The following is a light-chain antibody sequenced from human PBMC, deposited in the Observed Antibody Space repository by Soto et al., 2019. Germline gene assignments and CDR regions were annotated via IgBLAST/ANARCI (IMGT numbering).Light chain of an antibody. CDR1: HSISSW. CDR3: PQCNILPWT. Sequence: VQMSKSPSTLSSKTGDRVSITCRSSHSISSWFAWYQQKPGKAPKLLIYAASSLQNGVPSSFSGSGSGTDFTLTISILQAEDFTRYYCPQCNILPWTSCHGTNVDI. V-gene: IGKV1-12*01. J-gene: IGKJ1*01. CDR2: AAS.